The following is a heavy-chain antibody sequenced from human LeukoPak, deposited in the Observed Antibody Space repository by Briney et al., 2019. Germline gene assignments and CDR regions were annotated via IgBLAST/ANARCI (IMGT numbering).Heavy chain of an antibody. CDR1: GFTFNDYW. Sequence: GGSLRLSCAASGFTFNDYWMHWVRQAPGKALVWVSRIKGDGSSTTYADSVKGRFTISRDNAKNTLYLQMNRLRAEDTAVYYCARDLSYSLEYWGQGTLVTVSS. D-gene: IGHD3-10*01. J-gene: IGHJ4*02. CDR2: IKGDGSST. V-gene: IGHV3-74*01. CDR3: ARDLSYSLEY.